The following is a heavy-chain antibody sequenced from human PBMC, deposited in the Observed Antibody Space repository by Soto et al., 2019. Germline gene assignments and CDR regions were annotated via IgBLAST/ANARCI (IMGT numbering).Heavy chain of an antibody. D-gene: IGHD3-10*01. CDR2: ISYDGSNK. V-gene: IGHV3-30*18. CDR1: GFTFSSYG. Sequence: GSLRLSCAASGFTFSSYGMHWVRQAPGKGLEWVAVISYDGSNKYYADSVRGRFTISRDNSKNTLYLQMNSLRAEDTAVYYCAKHHDYYGSGSYPDYWGQGTLVTVSS. J-gene: IGHJ4*02. CDR3: AKHHDYYGSGSYPDY.